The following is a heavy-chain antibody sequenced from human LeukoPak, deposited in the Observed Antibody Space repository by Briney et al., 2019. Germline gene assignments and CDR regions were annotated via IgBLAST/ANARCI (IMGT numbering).Heavy chain of an antibody. Sequence: ASVKDSCKASGYTFASYGVTWVRQAPGQGLEWMGLISAYNGNTNYAQKLQGRVTITTDTSTSTAYMAPRSQTSGDTDVRLCPRQVNSNMAVPDYWGQGKLVNVYS. D-gene: IGHD1-7*01. CDR3: PRQVNSNMAVPDY. V-gene: IGHV1-18*01. J-gene: IGHJ4*02. CDR1: GYTFASYG. CDR2: ISAYNGNT.